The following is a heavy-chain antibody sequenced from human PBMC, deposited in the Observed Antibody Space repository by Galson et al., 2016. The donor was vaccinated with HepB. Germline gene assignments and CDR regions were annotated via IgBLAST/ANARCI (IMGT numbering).Heavy chain of an antibody. CDR1: GFTFSTYW. J-gene: IGHJ5*02. Sequence: SLRLSCAASGFTFSTYWTSWVRQAPGKGLEWVANIKQDGSEQDYVDSVKGRFTISRDNAKNSLYLQMNSLRAEDTAVYYCARDTSGALHRWGQGTLVTVSS. CDR2: IKQDGSEQ. V-gene: IGHV3-7*01. CDR3: ARDTSGALHR. D-gene: IGHD2-8*01.